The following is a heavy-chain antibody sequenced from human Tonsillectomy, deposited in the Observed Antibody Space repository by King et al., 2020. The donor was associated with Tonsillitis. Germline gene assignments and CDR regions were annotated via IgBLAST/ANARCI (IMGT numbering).Heavy chain of an antibody. CDR3: AKDRTDYGSGADY. CDR2: ISWNSGSI. Sequence: VQLVESGGGLVQPGRSLRLSCAASGFTFDDYAMHWVRQAPGKGLEWVSGISWNSGSIGYADSVKGRFTISRDNAKHSLYLQMNSLRAEDTALYYCAKDRTDYGSGADYWGQGTLVTVSS. CDR1: GFTFDDYA. D-gene: IGHD3-10*01. V-gene: IGHV3-9*01. J-gene: IGHJ4*02.